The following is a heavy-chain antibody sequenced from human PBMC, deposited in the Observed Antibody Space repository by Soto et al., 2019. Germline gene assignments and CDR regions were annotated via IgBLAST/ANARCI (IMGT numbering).Heavy chain of an antibody. CDR2: VDHSGNT. J-gene: IGHJ4*02. CDR3: ARGITMIAPDKSYFDS. CDR1: GGSFSGYY. Sequence: QVRLQQWGAGLLKPSETLSLTCAVYGGSFSGYYWTWIRQPPGKGLEGIGEVDHSGNTNENPSLKSRVTISVDTSQNQFSLKLRSVTAADTAVYYCARGITMIAPDKSYFDSWGQGGLVIVSS. D-gene: IGHD3-22*01. V-gene: IGHV4-34*01.